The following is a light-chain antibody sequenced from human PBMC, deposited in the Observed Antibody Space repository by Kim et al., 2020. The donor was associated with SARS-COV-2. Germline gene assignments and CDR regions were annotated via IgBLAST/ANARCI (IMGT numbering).Light chain of an antibody. CDR1: QSLVYSDGNTY. V-gene: IGKV2-30*01. CDR2: RVS. Sequence: DVMMNQSPLSLPVTLGQPASISCRSSQSLVYSDGNTYLNWFQQRPGQSPRRLIHRVSNRDSGVPDRFSGSGSGTDFTLKISRVEAEDVGVYYCMQGTHWLYTFGQGTKLEI. J-gene: IGKJ2*01. CDR3: MQGTHWLYT.